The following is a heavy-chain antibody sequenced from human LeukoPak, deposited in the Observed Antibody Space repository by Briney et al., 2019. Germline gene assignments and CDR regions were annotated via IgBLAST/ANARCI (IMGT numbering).Heavy chain of an antibody. Sequence: SGTLSLACTASGGSISSYYWSWIRQPPGKGLEWIGDIYYSGSTNYNPSLKSRVTISVDTSKNQFSLKLSSVTAADTAVYYCARSLFYGDYGYDFDYWGQGTLVTVSS. V-gene: IGHV4-59*01. CDR3: ARSLFYGDYGYDFDY. J-gene: IGHJ4*02. D-gene: IGHD4-17*01. CDR1: GGSISSYY. CDR2: IYYSGST.